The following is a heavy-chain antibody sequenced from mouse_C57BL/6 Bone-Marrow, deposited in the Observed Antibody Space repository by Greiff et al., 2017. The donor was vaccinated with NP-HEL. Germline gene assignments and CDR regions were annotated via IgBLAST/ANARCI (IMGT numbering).Heavy chain of an antibody. D-gene: IGHD1-1*01. CDR2: IYPRSGNT. Sequence: QVQLKQSGAELARPGASVKLSCKASGYTFTSYGISWVKQRTGQGLEWIGEIYPRSGNTYYNEKFKGKATLTADKSSSTAYMELRSLTSEDSAVYFCARRDSIYYYGSSYVNWGQGTLVTVSA. CDR3: ARRDSIYYYGSSYVN. J-gene: IGHJ3*01. V-gene: IGHV1-81*01. CDR1: GYTFTSYG.